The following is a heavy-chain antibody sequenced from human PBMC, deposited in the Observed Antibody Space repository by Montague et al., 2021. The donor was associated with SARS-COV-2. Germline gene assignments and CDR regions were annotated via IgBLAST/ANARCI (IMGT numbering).Heavy chain of an antibody. CDR2: INHSGST. J-gene: IGHJ6*02. D-gene: IGHD1-1*01. CDR3: ARGRGTALFRRVYFGMDV. Sequence: SETLSLTCAVYGGSFSGYYWSWIRQPPGKGLERIGEINHSGSTNYNPSLKSRVTKSVDTSKNQFSLKLSSVTAADTAVYYCARGRGTALFRRVYFGMDVWGQGTTVTVSS. CDR1: GGSFSGYY. V-gene: IGHV4-34*01.